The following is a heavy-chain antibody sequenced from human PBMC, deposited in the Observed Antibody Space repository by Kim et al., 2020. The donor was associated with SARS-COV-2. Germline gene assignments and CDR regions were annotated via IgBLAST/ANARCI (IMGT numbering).Heavy chain of an antibody. CDR1: GFTFTYYS. D-gene: IGHD2-15*01. V-gene: IGHV3-7*03. J-gene: IGHJ4*01. CDR3: ARPRGCRSTFSNFDY. CDR2: LKEDGSEI. Sequence: GGSLRLSCVASGFTFTYYSMSWVRQVPGKGLEWVATLKEDGSEIYYMESVKGRFSISRDNAKNSLHLQMNSLRAEDTALYYCARPRGCRSTFSNFDYWG.